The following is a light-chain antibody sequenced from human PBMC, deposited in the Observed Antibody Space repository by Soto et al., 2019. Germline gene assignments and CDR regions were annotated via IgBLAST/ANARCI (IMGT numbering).Light chain of an antibody. V-gene: IGKV1-39*01. CDR2: DAS. J-gene: IGKJ5*01. Sequence: DIQMTQSPAPLSASVGERVTITCRASQSISSWLAWYQQKPGKAPKLLIYDASSLQSGVPSRFSGRGSGTDFTLTISSLQPEDFATYYCQQSYSTLITFGQGTRLEIK. CDR1: QSISSW. CDR3: QQSYSTLIT.